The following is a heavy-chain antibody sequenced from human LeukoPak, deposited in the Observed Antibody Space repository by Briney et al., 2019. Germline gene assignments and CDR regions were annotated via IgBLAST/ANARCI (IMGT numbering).Heavy chain of an antibody. J-gene: IGHJ6*03. V-gene: IGHV4-39*01. CDR2: IYYSGST. CDR3: SSYYFYYSYMDV. Sequence: PSETLSLTCTVSGGSISSSSHYWGWIRQPPEKGLEWIGTIYYSGSTYYNPSLKSRVTISVDTSKNQFSLRLSSVTAADTAVYYFSSYYFYYSYMDVWGKGTTVTVSS. CDR1: GGSISSSSHY.